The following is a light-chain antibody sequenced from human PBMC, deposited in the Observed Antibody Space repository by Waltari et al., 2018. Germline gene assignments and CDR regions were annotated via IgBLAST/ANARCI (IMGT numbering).Light chain of an antibody. V-gene: IGLV1-47*01. CDR1: SSNIGGNF. CDR2: KKN. CDR3: AAWDDNLTGPL. Sequence: SVLTQPPSASGTPGQTVTIPCSGSSSNIGGNFVYWYQQLPGLAPQLLIYKKNQRPSGVPARFSGAKSGTSASLAISGLRSDDEAEYYCAAWDDNLTGPLFGGGTKVTVL. J-gene: IGLJ3*02.